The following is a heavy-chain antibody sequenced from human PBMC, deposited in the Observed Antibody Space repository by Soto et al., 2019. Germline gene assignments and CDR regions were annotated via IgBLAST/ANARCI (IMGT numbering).Heavy chain of an antibody. CDR2: IIPIFGTA. D-gene: IGHD3-22*01. CDR3: AAAFYDSSGYLLFDY. V-gene: IGHV1-69*13. J-gene: IGHJ4*02. CDR1: GGTFSSYA. Sequence: GASVNVSCKASGGTFSSYAISWVRQAPGQGLEWMGGIIPIFGTANYAQKFQGRVTITADESTSTAYMELSSLRSDDTAVYYCAAAFYDSSGYLLFDYWGQGTLVTVSS.